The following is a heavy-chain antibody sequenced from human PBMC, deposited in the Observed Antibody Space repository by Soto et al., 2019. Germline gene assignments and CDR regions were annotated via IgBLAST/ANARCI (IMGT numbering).Heavy chain of an antibody. CDR2: ISYDGSNK. CDR1: GFIFSSYA. J-gene: IGHJ4*02. V-gene: IGHV3-30-3*01. CDR3: ARDMTSGWPIDY. Sequence: QVQLVESGGGVVQPGRSLRLSCAASGFIFSSYAMHWVRQAPGKGLEWVAVISYDGSNKYYADSVKGRFTFSRDNSKNTLYLQMNSLRVEDTAVYYCARDMTSGWPIDYWGQGTLVTVSS. D-gene: IGHD6-19*01.